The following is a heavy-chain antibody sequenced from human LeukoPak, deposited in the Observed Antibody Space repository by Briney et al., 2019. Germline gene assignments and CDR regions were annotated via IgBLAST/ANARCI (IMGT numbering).Heavy chain of an antibody. CDR1: GFTFSSYG. D-gene: IGHD3-16*02. CDR3: AKVGTYDYVWGSYRYRDHLQKYYFDY. Sequence: GGSLRLSCAASGFTFSSYGMSWVRQPPGKGLEWVSGISGSGGTTYYADSVKGRFTISRDNSKNTLYLQMNSLRAEDTAVYYCAKVGTYDYVWGSYRYRDHLQKYYFDYWGQGTLVTVSS. J-gene: IGHJ4*02. V-gene: IGHV3-23*01. CDR2: ISGSGGTT.